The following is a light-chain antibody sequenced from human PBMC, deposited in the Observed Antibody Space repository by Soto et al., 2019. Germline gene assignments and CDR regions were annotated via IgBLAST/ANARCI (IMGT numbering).Light chain of an antibody. CDR1: QNVYNNY. Sequence: EIVLTQSPGTLSLSPGERATLSCRASQNVYNNYLTWYQQKPGQAPRLLIYGASSRATGIPDRFSGSGSGTDFILSISRVEPEDFAVYYCQHYANSFFTFGPGTKVDLK. V-gene: IGKV3-20*01. CDR3: QHYANSFFT. J-gene: IGKJ3*01. CDR2: GAS.